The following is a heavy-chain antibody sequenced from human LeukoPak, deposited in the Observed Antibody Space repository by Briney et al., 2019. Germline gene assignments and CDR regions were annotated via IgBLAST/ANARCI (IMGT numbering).Heavy chain of an antibody. V-gene: IGHV4-59*01. D-gene: IGHD1-1*01. CDR3: ARYDDDYFDY. Sequence: SETLSLTCTVSGGSISSYYWSWIRQPPGKGLEWIGYIYYSGSTNYNPSLKSRVTISVDTSKNQFSLKLSPVTAADTAVYYCARYDDDYFDYWGQGTLVTVSS. CDR1: GGSISSYY. CDR2: IYYSGST. J-gene: IGHJ4*02.